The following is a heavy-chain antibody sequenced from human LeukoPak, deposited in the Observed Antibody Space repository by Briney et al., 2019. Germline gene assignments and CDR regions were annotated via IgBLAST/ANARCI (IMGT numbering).Heavy chain of an antibody. CDR1: GFTFSNYA. Sequence: GGSLRLSCAASGFTFSNYAMHWVRQAPGKGLEWVAVISYDGSNKYYADSVKGRFTISRDNSKNTLYLQMNSLRAEDTAVYYCARETVYGDQYYFDYWGQGTLVTVSS. D-gene: IGHD4-17*01. CDR2: ISYDGSNK. J-gene: IGHJ4*02. CDR3: ARETVYGDQYYFDY. V-gene: IGHV3-30-3*01.